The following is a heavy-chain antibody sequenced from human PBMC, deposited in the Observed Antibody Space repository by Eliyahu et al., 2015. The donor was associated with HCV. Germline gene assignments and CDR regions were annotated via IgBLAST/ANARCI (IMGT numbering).Heavy chain of an antibody. CDR3: ARGGLRWLQTHYYYGMDV. J-gene: IGHJ6*02. V-gene: IGHV1-69*01. D-gene: IGHD5-24*01. CDR1: GGTFSSYA. CDR2: IIPIFGTA. Sequence: QVQLVQSGAEVKKPGSSVKVSCKASGGTFSSYAISWVRQAPGQGLEWMGGIIPIFGTANYAQKFQGRVTITADESTSTAYMELSSLRSEDTAVYYCARGGLRWLQTHYYYGMDVWGQGTTVTVSS.